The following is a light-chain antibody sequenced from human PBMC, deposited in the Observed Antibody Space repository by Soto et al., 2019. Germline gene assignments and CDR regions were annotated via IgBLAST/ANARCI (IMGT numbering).Light chain of an antibody. V-gene: IGKV2-28*01. CDR1: QSLLHTNGYIY. CDR2: LGS. Sequence: IVMTQSPLSLPVTPGEPASISCRSSQSLLHTNGYIYLNWYLQKAGQSPQVLIFLGSNRASGVPDRFSGSGSGTDFTLKISRVEAEDVGIYYCMQALQTPPTFGQGTRLEIK. CDR3: MQALQTPPT. J-gene: IGKJ5*01.